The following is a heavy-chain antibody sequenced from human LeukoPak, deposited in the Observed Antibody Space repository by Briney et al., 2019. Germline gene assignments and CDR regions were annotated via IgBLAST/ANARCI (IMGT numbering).Heavy chain of an antibody. V-gene: IGHV4-39*07. Sequence: SETLSLTCTVSGGSISSSSYYWGWIRQPPGKGLEWIGRIFTNGNTNYNPSLKSRVTISVDTSKNQFSLKLSSVTAADTAVYYCARGELGYCSSTSCYTNPLDYWGQGTLVTVSS. CDR3: ARGELGYCSSTSCYTNPLDY. J-gene: IGHJ4*02. CDR2: IFTNGNT. CDR1: GGSISSSSYY. D-gene: IGHD2-2*02.